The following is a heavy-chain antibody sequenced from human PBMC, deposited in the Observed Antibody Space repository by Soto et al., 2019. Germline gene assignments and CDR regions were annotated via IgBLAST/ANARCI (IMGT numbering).Heavy chain of an antibody. CDR2: ISYDGSNK. J-gene: IGHJ6*02. CDR1: GFTFSSYA. CDR3: ATMYSSSWMGYYYYGMDV. V-gene: IGHV3-30-3*01. Sequence: QVQLVESGGGVVQPGRSLRLSCEASGFTFSSYAMHWVRQAPGKGLEWVAVISYDGSNKYYADSVKGRFTISRDNSKNTLYLQMNSLRAEDTAVYYCATMYSSSWMGYYYYGMDVWGQGTTVTVSS. D-gene: IGHD6-13*01.